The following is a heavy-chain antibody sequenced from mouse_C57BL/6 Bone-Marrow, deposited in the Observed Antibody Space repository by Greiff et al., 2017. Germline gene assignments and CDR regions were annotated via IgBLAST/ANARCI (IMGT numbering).Heavy chain of an antibody. CDR3: ESTAQASNYYAMDY. CDR1: GYTFTDYN. CDR2: INPNNGGT. V-gene: IGHV1-22*01. Sequence: VQLQQSGPELVKPGASVKMSCKASGYTFTDYNMHWVKQSHGKSLEWIGYINPNNGGTSYNQKFQGKATLTVNKSASTAYMELRSLTSEDSAVSSCESTAQASNYYAMDYWGQGTSVTVSS. D-gene: IGHD3-2*02. J-gene: IGHJ4*01.